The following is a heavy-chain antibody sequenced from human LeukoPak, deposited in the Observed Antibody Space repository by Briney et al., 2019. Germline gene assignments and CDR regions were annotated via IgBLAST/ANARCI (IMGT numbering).Heavy chain of an antibody. CDR2: ISSSGSTI. Sequence: GGSLRLSCAASGFTFSSYEMNWVRQAPGKGLEWVSYISSSGSTIYYADSVKGRFTISRDNAKNSLYLQMNSLRAEDTAVYHCAGGDSSLNWFDPWGQGTLVTVSS. CDR3: AGGDSSLNWFDP. V-gene: IGHV3-48*03. J-gene: IGHJ5*02. CDR1: GFTFSSYE. D-gene: IGHD6-13*01.